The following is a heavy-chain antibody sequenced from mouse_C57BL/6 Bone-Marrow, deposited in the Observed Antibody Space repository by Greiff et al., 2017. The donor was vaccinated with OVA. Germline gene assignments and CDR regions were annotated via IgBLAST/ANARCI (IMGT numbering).Heavy chain of an antibody. Sequence: EVQGVESGGGLVKPGGSLRLSCAASGFTFSDYGMHWVRQAPEKGLEWVAYISSGSSTIYYADTVKGRFTISRDNAKNTLFLQMTSLRSEDTAMYYCARPYYYGSSEAFDYWGQGTTRTVSS. CDR3: ARPYYYGSSEAFDY. J-gene: IGHJ2*01. D-gene: IGHD1-1*01. V-gene: IGHV5-17*01. CDR2: ISSGSSTI. CDR1: GFTFSDYG.